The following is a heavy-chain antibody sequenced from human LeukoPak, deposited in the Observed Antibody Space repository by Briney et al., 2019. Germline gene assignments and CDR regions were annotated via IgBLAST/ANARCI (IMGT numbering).Heavy chain of an antibody. J-gene: IGHJ6*02. CDR3: ARAQLPYYYYGMDV. Sequence: ASVNVSCKASGYTFTSYGISWVRQAPGQGLEWMGWISAYNGNTNYAQKLQGRVTMTTDTSTSTAYMELRSLRSDDTAVYYCARAQLPYYYYGMDVWGQGTTVTVSS. CDR2: ISAYNGNT. CDR1: GYTFTSYG. D-gene: IGHD2-2*01. V-gene: IGHV1-18*01.